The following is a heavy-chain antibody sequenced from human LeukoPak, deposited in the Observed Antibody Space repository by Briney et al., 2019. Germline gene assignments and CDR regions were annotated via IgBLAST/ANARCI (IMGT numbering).Heavy chain of an antibody. D-gene: IGHD1-1*01. CDR1: GYTFTSYG. CDR2: IIPIFGTA. J-gene: IGHJ3*02. V-gene: IGHV1-69*13. CDR3: ARVLSRTTDAFDI. Sequence: GASVKVSCEASGYTFTSYGISWVRQAPGQGLEWMGGIIPIFGTANYAQKFQGRVTITADESTSTAYMELSSLRSEDTAVYYCARVLSRTTDAFDIWGQGTMVTVSS.